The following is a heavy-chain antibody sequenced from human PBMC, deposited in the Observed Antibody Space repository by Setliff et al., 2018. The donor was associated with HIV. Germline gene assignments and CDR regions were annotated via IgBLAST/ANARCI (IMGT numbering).Heavy chain of an antibody. CDR3: ARDNSSPYFDY. V-gene: IGHV3-20*04. CDR1: GFTFDDFG. CDR2: INWSGGGT. J-gene: IGHJ4*02. D-gene: IGHD6-13*01. Sequence: PGGSLRLSCAASGFTFDDFGMSWVRQAPGKGLEWVSTINWSGGGTSYADSVKGRFTISRDNSKNSLYLQMNSLRTEDTALYYCARDNSSPYFDYWGQGTLVTVSS.